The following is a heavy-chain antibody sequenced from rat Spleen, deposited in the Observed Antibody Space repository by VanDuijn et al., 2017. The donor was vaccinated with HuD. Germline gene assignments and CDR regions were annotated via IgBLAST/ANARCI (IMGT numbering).Heavy chain of an antibody. V-gene: IGHV3-3*01. D-gene: IGHD1-12*02. CDR2: INSAGST. CDR3: ARSDGTHYYLPFAN. J-gene: IGHJ3*01. CDR1: GYSITSSYR. Sequence: VHLQESGPGLVKPSQSLSLTCSVTGYSITSSYRWNWIRRFPGNKLEWMGYINSAGSTNCNPSLKSRISISRDTSKNQFFLQVNSVTTEDTGTYYCARSDGTHYYLPFANWGQGTLVTVSS.